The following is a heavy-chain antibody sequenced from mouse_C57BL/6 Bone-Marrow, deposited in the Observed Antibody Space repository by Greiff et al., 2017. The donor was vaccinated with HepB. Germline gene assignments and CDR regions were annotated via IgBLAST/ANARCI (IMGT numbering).Heavy chain of an antibody. V-gene: IGHV1-15*01. CDR1: GYTFTDYE. D-gene: IGHD3-2*02. J-gene: IGHJ3*01. Sequence: VQLQESGAELVRPGASVTLSCKASGYTFTDYEMHWVKQTPVHGLEWIGAIDPETGGTAYNQKFKGKAILTADKSSSTAYMELRSLTSEDSAVYYCTRVPAQAPWFAYWGQGTLVTVSA. CDR2: IDPETGGT. CDR3: TRVPAQAPWFAY.